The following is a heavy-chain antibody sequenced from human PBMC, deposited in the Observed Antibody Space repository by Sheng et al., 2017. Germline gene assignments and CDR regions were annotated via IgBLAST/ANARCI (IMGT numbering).Heavy chain of an antibody. CDR2: INHSGST. V-gene: IGHV4-34*01. Sequence: QVQLQQWGAGLLKPSETLSLTCAVYGGSFSGYYWSWIRQPPGKGLEWIGEINHSGSTNYNPSLKSRVTMSVDTSKNQFSLKLSSVTAADTAVYYCARVYAVTGGYYYYAMDVWGQGTTVTVSS. CDR1: GGSFSGYY. J-gene: IGHJ6*02. CDR3: ARVYAVTGGYYYYAMDV. D-gene: IGHD4-17*01.